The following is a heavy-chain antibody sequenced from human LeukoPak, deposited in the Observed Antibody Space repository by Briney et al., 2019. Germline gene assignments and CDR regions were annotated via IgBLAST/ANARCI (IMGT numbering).Heavy chain of an antibody. D-gene: IGHD2-2*01. CDR2: ISSSSSTI. CDR1: GFTFSSYE. V-gene: IGHV3-48*01. Sequence: GGSLRLSCAASGFTFSSYEMNWVRQAPGKGLEWVSYISSSSSTIYYADSVKGRFTISRDNAKNSLYLQMNSLRAEDTAVYYCARIGVVPAAVYMDVWGKGTTVTVSS. J-gene: IGHJ6*03. CDR3: ARIGVVPAAVYMDV.